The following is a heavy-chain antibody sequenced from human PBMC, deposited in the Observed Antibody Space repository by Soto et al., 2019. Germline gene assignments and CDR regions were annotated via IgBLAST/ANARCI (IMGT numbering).Heavy chain of an antibody. J-gene: IGHJ5*02. CDR2: IYYSGST. D-gene: IGHD6-13*01. Sequence: SETLSLTCTVSGGSISSGDYYWSWIRQPPGKGLEWIGYIYYSGSTYYNPSLKSRVTISVDTSKNQFSLKLSSVTAADTAVYYCAREPPDGSRLDPWGQGTLVTVSS. CDR1: GGSISSGDYY. CDR3: AREPPDGSRLDP. V-gene: IGHV4-30-4*01.